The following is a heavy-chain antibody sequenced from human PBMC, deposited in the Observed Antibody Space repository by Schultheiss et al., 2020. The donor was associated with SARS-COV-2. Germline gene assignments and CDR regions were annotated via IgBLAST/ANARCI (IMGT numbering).Heavy chain of an antibody. V-gene: IGHV4-59*10. CDR2: IYTSGST. J-gene: IGHJ5*02. CDR3: ARGMWFDP. CDR1: GGSFSGYY. Sequence: GSLRLSCAVYGGSFSGYYWSWIRQPAGKGLEWIGRIYTSGSTNYNPSLKSRVTMSVDTSKNQFSLKLSSVTAADTAVYYCARGMWFDPWGQGTLVTVSS.